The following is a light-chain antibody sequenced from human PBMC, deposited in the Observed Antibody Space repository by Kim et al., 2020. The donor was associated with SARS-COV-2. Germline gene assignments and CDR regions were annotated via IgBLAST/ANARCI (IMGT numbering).Light chain of an antibody. Sequence: DIQMTQSPSSLSASVGDRVTITCRASQDIRNDLGWYQQNPGRAPKRLIYGASSLQSGVPSRFSGSGSGTGFTLTISSVQPEDFATYFCLQHSTYPITFGQGTRLEIK. J-gene: IGKJ5*01. V-gene: IGKV1-17*01. CDR2: GAS. CDR1: QDIRND. CDR3: LQHSTYPIT.